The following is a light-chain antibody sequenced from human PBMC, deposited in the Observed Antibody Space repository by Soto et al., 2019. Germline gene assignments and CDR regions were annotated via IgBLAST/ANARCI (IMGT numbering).Light chain of an antibody. CDR2: GAS. Sequence: EIALTQSPGTLSLSPGERATLSCRASQSVSSSYLAWYQQKPGQAPRLLIYGASSRATGIPDRFSGSGSGTDFTHTISRLEPEDFAVYYCQQYGSSPLFTFGPGTKVDIK. CDR3: QQYGSSPLFT. CDR1: QSVSSSY. J-gene: IGKJ3*01. V-gene: IGKV3-20*01.